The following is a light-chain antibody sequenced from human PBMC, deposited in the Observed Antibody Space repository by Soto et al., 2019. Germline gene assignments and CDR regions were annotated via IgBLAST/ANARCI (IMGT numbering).Light chain of an antibody. V-gene: IGKV1-9*01. Sequence: ITCRASQXXXSYLAWYQQKPGKAPKLLIYAASTLQSGVPSRXXXXXXXXXXXXXISSLQPEDFATYYCQQLNSYPRTFGQGTKVEXK. CDR2: AAS. CDR3: QQLNSYPRT. CDR1: QXXXSY. J-gene: IGKJ1*01.